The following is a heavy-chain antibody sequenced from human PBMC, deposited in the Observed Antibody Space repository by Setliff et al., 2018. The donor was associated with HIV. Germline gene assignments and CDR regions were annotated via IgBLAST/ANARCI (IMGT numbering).Heavy chain of an antibody. J-gene: IGHJ4*02. V-gene: IGHV5-51*01. D-gene: IGHD3-22*01. Sequence: GESLKISCVASGYSFTNKWIGWVRQTPGKGLEWMGIIYPGDSQTRYSPSFQGQVTISADKSISTAYLQWSSLKASDTAMYYCARLSGLYYYDTSGYYYGHYFDYWGQGTLVTVSS. CDR3: ARLSGLYYYDTSGYYYGHYFDY. CDR1: GYSFTNKW. CDR2: IYPGDSQT.